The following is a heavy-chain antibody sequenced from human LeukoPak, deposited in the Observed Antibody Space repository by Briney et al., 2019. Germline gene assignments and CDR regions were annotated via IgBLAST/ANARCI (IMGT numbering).Heavy chain of an antibody. Sequence: PSETLSLTCTVSGGSITSTSCYWSWIRQPPGKGLEWIGYIYHSGSTYYNPSLKSRVTISVDRSKNQFSLKLSSVTAADTAVYYCASGPSRAYYGSGSYWTYFDYWGQGTLVTVSS. CDR1: GGSITSTSCY. CDR2: IYHSGST. D-gene: IGHD3-10*01. J-gene: IGHJ4*02. V-gene: IGHV4-30-2*01. CDR3: ASGPSRAYYGSGSYWTYFDY.